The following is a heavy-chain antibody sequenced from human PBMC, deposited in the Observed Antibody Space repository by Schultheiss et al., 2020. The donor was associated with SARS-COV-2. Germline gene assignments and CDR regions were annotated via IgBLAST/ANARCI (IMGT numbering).Heavy chain of an antibody. CDR3: ARATVRYCSSTSCSLDPFDI. V-gene: IGHV4-34*01. J-gene: IGHJ3*02. Sequence: GSLRLSCAVYGGSFSGYYWSWIRQPPGKGLEWIGEINHSGSTNYNPSLKSRVTISVDTSKNQFSLKLSSVTAADTAVYYCARATVRYCSSTSCSLDPFDIWGQGTMVTVSS. D-gene: IGHD2-2*01. CDR2: INHSGST. CDR1: GGSFSGYY.